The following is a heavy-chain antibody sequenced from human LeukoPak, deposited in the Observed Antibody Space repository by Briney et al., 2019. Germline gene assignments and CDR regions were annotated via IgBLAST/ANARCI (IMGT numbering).Heavy chain of an antibody. CDR2: ISSSSGYI. Sequence: PGGSLRLSCTASGFTFSSHTMNWVRQAPGKGLEWVSSISSSSGYIYYADSVKGRFTISRDNSKSTLYLQMNSLRAEDTAVYYCAAYYYDTPYWGQGTLVTVSS. CDR1: GFTFSSHT. V-gene: IGHV3-21*01. D-gene: IGHD3-22*01. J-gene: IGHJ4*02. CDR3: AAYYYDTPY.